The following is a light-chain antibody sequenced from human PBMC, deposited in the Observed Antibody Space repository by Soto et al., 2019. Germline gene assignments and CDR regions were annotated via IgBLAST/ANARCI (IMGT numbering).Light chain of an antibody. Sequence: DIVMTQSLLSLPVTPGEPASISCRSSQSLLHTNGYSYLDWYLQKPGQSPQLLIYLGSFRASGVPDRFSGSGSGTDFTLKISRVEAEDVGVYYCMQALQTPPYTFGQGTKLEIK. CDR2: LGS. CDR1: QSLLHTNGYSY. CDR3: MQALQTPPYT. J-gene: IGKJ2*01. V-gene: IGKV2-28*01.